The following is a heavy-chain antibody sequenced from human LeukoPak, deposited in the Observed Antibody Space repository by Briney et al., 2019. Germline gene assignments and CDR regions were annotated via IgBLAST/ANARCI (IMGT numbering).Heavy chain of an antibody. V-gene: IGHV4-4*02. Sequence: SSETLSLTCAVSGGSISSSNWWSWVRQPPGKGLEWIGEIYHSGSTNYNPSLKSRVIMSVDKSKNQFSLKLNSVTAVDTAVYYCARVLYYGSGNYFDFWGQGTLATVSS. CDR2: IYHSGST. D-gene: IGHD3-10*01. CDR1: GGSISSSNW. J-gene: IGHJ4*02. CDR3: ARVLYYGSGNYFDF.